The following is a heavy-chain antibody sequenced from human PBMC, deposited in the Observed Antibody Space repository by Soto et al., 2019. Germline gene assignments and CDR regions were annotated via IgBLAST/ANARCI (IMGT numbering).Heavy chain of an antibody. J-gene: IGHJ5*02. D-gene: IGHD1-1*01. CDR2: IYATGTT. CDR1: GASISGFY. Sequence: SETLSLTCTVSGASISGFYWSWIRKSAGKGLEWIGRIYATGTTDYNPSLKIRVMMSVDTSKKQFSLKLRSVTAADTAVYYCVRDGTKTLRDWFDPWGQGISVPVSS. V-gene: IGHV4-4*07. CDR3: VRDGTKTLRDWFDP.